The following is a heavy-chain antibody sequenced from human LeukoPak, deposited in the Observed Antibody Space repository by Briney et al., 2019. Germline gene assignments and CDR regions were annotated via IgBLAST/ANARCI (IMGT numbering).Heavy chain of an antibody. CDR2: ISSSGSTI. CDR3: ARATYYDFWSGHPFDY. D-gene: IGHD3-3*01. Sequence: GGSLRLSCAASGFTFSDYYMSWIRQAPGKGLEWVSYISSSGSTIYYADSVKGRFTISRDNAKNSLYLQMNSLRAEDTAVYYCARATYYDFWSGHPFDYWGQGTLVTVSS. J-gene: IGHJ4*02. CDR1: GFTFSDYY. V-gene: IGHV3-11*04.